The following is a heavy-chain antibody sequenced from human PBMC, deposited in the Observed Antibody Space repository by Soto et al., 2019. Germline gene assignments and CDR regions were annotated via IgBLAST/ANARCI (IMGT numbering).Heavy chain of an antibody. Sequence: PWGSLRLSGAASVFPVSGYSMNWVRQAPVKGLEWVSSISSSSSYIYYADSVKGRFTISRDNAKNSLYLQMNSLRAEDTAVYYCARYYDFSGMDVWGQGTTVTVT. D-gene: IGHD3-3*01. CDR2: ISSSSSYI. CDR1: VFPVSGYS. J-gene: IGHJ6*02. V-gene: IGHV3-21*01. CDR3: ARYYDFSGMDV.